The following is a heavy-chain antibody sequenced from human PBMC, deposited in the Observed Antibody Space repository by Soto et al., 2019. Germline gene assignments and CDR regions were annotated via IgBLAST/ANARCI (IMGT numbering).Heavy chain of an antibody. CDR3: AGLDPERDGYNPFDY. CDR1: GDSFSSYY. D-gene: IGHD5-12*01. J-gene: IGHJ4*02. V-gene: IGHV4-59*01. CDR2: IYYSGST. Sequence: SETLSLTCTVSGDSFSSYYWSWIRHPPGNGLEWVGYIYYSGSTNYNPSLKSRVTIPVDTSKNQFSLKLSSVTAADTAVYYCAGLDPERDGYNPFDYWSQGTLVTVAS.